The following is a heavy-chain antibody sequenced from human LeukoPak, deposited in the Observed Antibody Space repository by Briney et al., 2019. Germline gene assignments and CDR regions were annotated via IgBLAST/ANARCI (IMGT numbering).Heavy chain of an antibody. CDR3: ARDHASGTNPDY. V-gene: IGHV3-30-3*01. J-gene: IGHJ4*02. CDR2: ISYDGGNK. D-gene: IGHD1/OR15-1a*01. CDR1: GFTFSTYA. Sequence: GGSLRLSCAASGFTFSTYAMHWVRQAPGKGLEWVALISYDGGNKYYTDSVKGRFTISRDNSKNTLYLQMNSLRVEDTAMYYCARDHASGTNPDYWGQGTLVTVSS.